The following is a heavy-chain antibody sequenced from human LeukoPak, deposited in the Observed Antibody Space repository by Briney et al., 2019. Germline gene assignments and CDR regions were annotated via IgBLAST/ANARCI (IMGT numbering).Heavy chain of an antibody. CDR1: GDTFSGYY. CDR2: INPNSGGT. Sequence: ASVKVSCKASGDTFSGYYMHWVRQAPGQGLEWMGWINPNSGGTNYAQKFQGRVTMTRDTSISTAYMELSRLRSDDTAVYYCARERRTAKSHYFDYWGQGTLVTVSS. CDR3: ARERRTAKSHYFDY. J-gene: IGHJ4*02. D-gene: IGHD2-21*02. V-gene: IGHV1-2*02.